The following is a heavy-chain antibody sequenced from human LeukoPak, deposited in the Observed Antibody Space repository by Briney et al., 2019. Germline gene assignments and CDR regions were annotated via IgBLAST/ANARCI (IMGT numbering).Heavy chain of an antibody. CDR3: ARDYWWNYDY. J-gene: IGHJ4*02. D-gene: IGHD2-8*01. CDR2: ISKDGSNK. V-gene: IGHV3-30-3*01. CDR1: GFTFSGYA. Sequence: PGGSLRLSCATSGFTFSGYAMHWVRQAPGKGLEWVAVISKDGSNKFYPDSVRSRFTISRDNSKNTIYLQMDSLRAEDTAIYYCARDYWWNYDYWGQGTLVTVSS.